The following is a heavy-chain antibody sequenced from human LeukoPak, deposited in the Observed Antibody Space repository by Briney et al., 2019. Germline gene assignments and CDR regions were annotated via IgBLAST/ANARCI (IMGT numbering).Heavy chain of an antibody. CDR2: TYYRSKWYN. CDR3: ARELNSPDRWFDP. D-gene: IGHD1-14*01. J-gene: IGHJ5*02. Sequence: SQTLSLTFAISGDSVSSNSAAWNWLRQSPSRGLEWLGRTYYRSKWYNDYAVSVKSRITINPDTSKNQFSLQLNSVTPEDTAVYYCARELNSPDRWFDPWGQGTLVTVSS. V-gene: IGHV6-1*01. CDR1: GDSVSSNSAA.